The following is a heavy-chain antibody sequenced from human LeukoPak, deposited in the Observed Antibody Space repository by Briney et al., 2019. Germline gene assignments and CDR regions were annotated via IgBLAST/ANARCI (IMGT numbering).Heavy chain of an antibody. J-gene: IGHJ4*02. Sequence: PETLSLTCAVYGGSFSGYYWSWIRQPPGKGLEWIGEINHSGSTNYNPSLKSRVTISVDTSKNQFSLKLSSVTAADTAVYYCARVKDGYNPSYFDYWGQGTLVTVSS. CDR2: INHSGST. CDR3: ARVKDGYNPSYFDY. CDR1: GGSFSGYY. D-gene: IGHD5-24*01. V-gene: IGHV4-34*01.